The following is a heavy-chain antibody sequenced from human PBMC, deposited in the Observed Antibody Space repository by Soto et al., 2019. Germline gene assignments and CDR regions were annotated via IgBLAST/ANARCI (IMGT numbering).Heavy chain of an antibody. CDR1: GGSINSGGDS. CDR3: ARTAAGGWFDP. J-gene: IGHJ5*02. CDR2: IYHSGGT. V-gene: IGHV4-30-2*01. Sequence: QRELQESGSGLLKPSQTLSLTCAVSGGSINSGGDSWSWIRQPPGKGLEWIGYIYHSGGTYYNPSLKSRVIISIDRSKNQFSLKLTSVTAADTAVYCCARTAAGGWFDPWGQGTLVTVSS. D-gene: IGHD2-21*02.